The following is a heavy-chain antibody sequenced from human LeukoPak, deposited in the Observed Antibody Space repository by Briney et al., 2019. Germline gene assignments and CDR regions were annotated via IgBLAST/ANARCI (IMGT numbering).Heavy chain of an antibody. CDR1: GFTFSSYS. CDR2: ISSSSSYI. J-gene: IGHJ6*02. CDR3: ARRGTGYGISYYYYGMDV. V-gene: IGHV3-21*04. D-gene: IGHD1-1*01. Sequence: EGSLRLSCAASGFTFSSYSMNWVRQAPGKGLEWVSSISSSSSYIYYADSVKGRFTISRDNAKNSLYLQMNSLRAEDTAVYYCARRGTGYGISYYYYGMDVWGQGTTVTVSS.